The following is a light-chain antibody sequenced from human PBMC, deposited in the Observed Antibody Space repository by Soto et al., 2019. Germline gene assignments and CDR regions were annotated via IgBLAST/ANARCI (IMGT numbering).Light chain of an antibody. CDR3: SSFTTSTSYV. CDR1: SSDVGAYDY. J-gene: IGLJ1*01. CDR2: DVS. Sequence: QSALTQPASVSGSPGQSIPISCTGTSSDVGAYDYVSWYQQHPGEVPKLMIFDVSDRPSGVSNRFSGSKSGNTASLTISGLQAEDEADYYCSSFTTSTSYVFGTGTKLTVL. V-gene: IGLV2-14*03.